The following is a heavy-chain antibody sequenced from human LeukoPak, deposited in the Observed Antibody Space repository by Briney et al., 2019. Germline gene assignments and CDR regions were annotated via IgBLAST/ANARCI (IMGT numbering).Heavy chain of an antibody. Sequence: PSETLCLTCTVSGGSISSGDYYWSWIRQPPGKGLEWIGYIYYSGSTYYNPSLKSRVTISVDTSKNQFSLKLSSVTAADTAVYYCARDLAGTGSDYWGQGTLVTVSS. J-gene: IGHJ4*02. V-gene: IGHV4-30-4*08. CDR3: ARDLAGTGSDY. CDR2: IYYSGST. D-gene: IGHD1-1*01. CDR1: GGSISSGDYY.